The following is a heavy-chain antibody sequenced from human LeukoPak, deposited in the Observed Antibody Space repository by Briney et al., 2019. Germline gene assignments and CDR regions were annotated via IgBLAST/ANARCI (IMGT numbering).Heavy chain of an antibody. Sequence: SEALSLTCTVSGGSISSYYWSWIRQPAGKGLEWIGRIYTSGSTNYNPSLKSRVTISVDTSKNQFSLKLSSVTAADTAVYYCARGMFSYSGYDPSDHYFDYWGQGTLVTVSS. V-gene: IGHV4-4*07. D-gene: IGHD5-12*01. J-gene: IGHJ4*02. CDR1: GGSISSYY. CDR3: ARGMFSYSGYDPSDHYFDY. CDR2: IYTSGST.